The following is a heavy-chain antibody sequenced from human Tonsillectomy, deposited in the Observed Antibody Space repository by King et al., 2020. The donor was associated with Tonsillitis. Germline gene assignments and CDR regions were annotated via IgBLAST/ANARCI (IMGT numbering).Heavy chain of an antibody. V-gene: IGHV1-69*12. J-gene: IGHJ6*02. CDR2: IIPIFGTA. CDR1: GGTFSSYT. CDR3: ARGTDCSGGSCYSGSNYYYYGMDV. D-gene: IGHD2-15*01. Sequence: QLVQSGAEVKKPGSSVKVSCKASGGTFSSYTISWVRQAPGQGLEWMGGIIPIFGTANYAQKFQGRVTITADESTSTAYMELSSLRSEDTAVYYCARGTDCSGGSCYSGSNYYYYGMDVWGQGTTVTVSS.